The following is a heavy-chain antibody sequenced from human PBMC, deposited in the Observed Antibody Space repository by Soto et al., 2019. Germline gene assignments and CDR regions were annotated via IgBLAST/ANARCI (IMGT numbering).Heavy chain of an antibody. J-gene: IGHJ4*02. CDR3: ANGRGQNWNFAY. V-gene: IGHV3-23*01. Sequence: EVQLLESGGGSVQPGGSLRLSCAASGFSFSSYAMHWVRRPPGKGLEWVSSISGSGGTTYYADSVKGRFSISRDILVNTLYLQMNRLRAEDTAVYFCANGRGQNWNFAYWGQGTVVTVSP. CDR2: ISGSGGTT. D-gene: IGHD1-1*01. CDR1: GFSFSSYA.